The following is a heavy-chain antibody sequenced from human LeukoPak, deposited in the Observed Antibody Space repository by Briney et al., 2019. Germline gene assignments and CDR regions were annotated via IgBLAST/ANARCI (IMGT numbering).Heavy chain of an antibody. J-gene: IGHJ4*02. V-gene: IGHV1-69*13. D-gene: IGHD1-7*01. Sequence: SVKVSCKASGYTFTGYYMHWVRQAPGQGLEWMGGIIPIFGTANYAQKFQGRVTITADESTSTAYMELSSLRSEDTAVYYCARYITGTRTLDYWGQGTLVTVSS. CDR3: ARYITGTRTLDY. CDR1: GYTFTGYY. CDR2: IIPIFGTA.